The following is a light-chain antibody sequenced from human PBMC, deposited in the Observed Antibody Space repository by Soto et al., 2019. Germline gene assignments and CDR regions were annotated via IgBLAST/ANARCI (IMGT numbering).Light chain of an antibody. Sequence: EIVLTQSPGTLSLSPGEKITLSCRASPSVSSSYLAWYQQKPGQAPRLLLYGSSRRATGIPDRFSGGESGTDFTLTVSRLEPEDFAVYFCQYYGSSPYTFGQGTKPEIK. CDR3: QYYGSSPYT. J-gene: IGKJ2*01. CDR2: GSS. CDR1: PSVSSSY. V-gene: IGKV3-20*01.